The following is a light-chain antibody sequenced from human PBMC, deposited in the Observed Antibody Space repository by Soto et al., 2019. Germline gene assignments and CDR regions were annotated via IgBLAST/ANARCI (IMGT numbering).Light chain of an antibody. CDR1: QSVSAY. Sequence: EIVLTQSPATLSLSPGERATLSCRASQSVSAYLAWYQQKPGQAPRLLIYAASNRATDIPARFSGSGSGTDFTLTISSLEPEDFAVYYCQQYGSSPPYTFGQGTKLEIK. CDR2: AAS. V-gene: IGKV3-11*01. J-gene: IGKJ2*01. CDR3: QQYGSSPPYT.